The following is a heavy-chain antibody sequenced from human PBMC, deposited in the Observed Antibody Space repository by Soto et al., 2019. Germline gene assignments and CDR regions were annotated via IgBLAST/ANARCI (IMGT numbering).Heavy chain of an antibody. CDR3: AKAGGQYSNTTWFDY. CDR1: GFIFSNYA. J-gene: IGHJ4*02. CDR2: IRKSGDNT. Sequence: EVQLLESGGGLVQPGGSLRLSCAASGFIFSNYAMSWVRQAPGKGLEWVSDIRKSGDNTYYADSVKGRFTISRDNSKNTLYLQMSSLRVEDTAVYYCAKAGGQYSNTTWFDYWGQGSLVTVSS. V-gene: IGHV3-23*01. D-gene: IGHD1-26*01.